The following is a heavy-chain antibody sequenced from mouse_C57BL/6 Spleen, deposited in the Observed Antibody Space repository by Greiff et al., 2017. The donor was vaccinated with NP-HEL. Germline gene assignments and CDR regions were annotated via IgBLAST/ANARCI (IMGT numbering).Heavy chain of an antibody. CDR2: IDPSDSYT. Sequence: VQLQQPGAELVRPGTSVKLSCKASGYTFTSYWMHWVKQRPGQGLEWIGVIDPSDSYTNYNQKFKGKATLTVDTSSSTAYMQLSSLTSEDSAVYYCARDITTVVATGDYWGQGTTLTVSS. D-gene: IGHD1-1*01. J-gene: IGHJ2*01. V-gene: IGHV1-59*01. CDR1: GYTFTSYW. CDR3: ARDITTVVATGDY.